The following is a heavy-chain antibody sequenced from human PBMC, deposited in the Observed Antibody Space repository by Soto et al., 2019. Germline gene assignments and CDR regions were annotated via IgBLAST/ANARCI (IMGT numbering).Heavy chain of an antibody. V-gene: IGHV3-33*01. J-gene: IGHJ4*01. D-gene: IGHD2-15*01. CDR3: ARHSYIDMPIVRFDY. CDR2: IWYDGSNK. Sequence: GGSLRLSCAASGFTFSSYGMHWVRQAPGKGLEWVAVIWYDGSNKYYADSVKGRFTISRDNSKNTLYLQMNSLRAEDTAVYYCARHSYIDMPIVRFDYWGHGTLVTVSS. CDR1: GFTFSSYG.